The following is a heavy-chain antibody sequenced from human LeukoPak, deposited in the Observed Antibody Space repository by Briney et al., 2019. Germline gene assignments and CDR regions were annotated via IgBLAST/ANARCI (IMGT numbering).Heavy chain of an antibody. CDR3: TSCTGGSCYVSVY. CDR2: IKSRTDSGTT. Sequence: GGSLRLSCAASGLTFSYTWMTWVRQAPGKGLEWVGRIKSRTDSGTTDYAAPVKGRFTISRDDSKNTLYLQMNSLKTEDTAVYYCTSCTGGSCYVSVYWGQGTLVTVSA. V-gene: IGHV3-15*01. CDR1: GLTFSYTW. D-gene: IGHD2-15*01. J-gene: IGHJ4*02.